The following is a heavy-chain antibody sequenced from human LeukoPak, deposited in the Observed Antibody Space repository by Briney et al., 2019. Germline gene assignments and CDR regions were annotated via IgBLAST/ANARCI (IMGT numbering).Heavy chain of an antibody. CDR3: AELGITMIGGV. D-gene: IGHD3-10*02. Sequence: PGGSLRLSSAASGFTFSSYEMNWVRQAPGKGLEWVSYISSSGSTIYYADSVKGRFTISRDNAKNSPYLQMNSLRAEDTAVYYCAELGITMIGGVWGKGTTVTISS. CDR2: ISSSGSTI. V-gene: IGHV3-48*03. CDR1: GFTFSSYE. J-gene: IGHJ6*04.